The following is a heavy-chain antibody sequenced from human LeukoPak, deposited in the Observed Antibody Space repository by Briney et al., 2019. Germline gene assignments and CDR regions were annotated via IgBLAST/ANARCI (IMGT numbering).Heavy chain of an antibody. Sequence: GGSLRLSCAASGFTFSSYGMHWVRQAPGKGLEWVAVIRYDGSNKYYADSVKGRFTISRDNSKNTLYLQMNSLRAEDTAAYYCARNRGDILTGYRHDYYMDVWGKGTTVTVSS. CDR3: ARNRGDILTGYRHDYYMDV. CDR1: GFTFSSYG. J-gene: IGHJ6*03. CDR2: IRYDGSNK. V-gene: IGHV3-33*01. D-gene: IGHD3-9*01.